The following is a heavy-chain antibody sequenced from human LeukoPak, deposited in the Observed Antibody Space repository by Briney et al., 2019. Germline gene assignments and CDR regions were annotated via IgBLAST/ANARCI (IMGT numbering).Heavy chain of an antibody. D-gene: IGHD3-9*01. V-gene: IGHV3-23*01. CDR2: ISGSGGST. CDR3: ARDGDILTGSFDY. J-gene: IGHJ4*02. CDR1: GFTFSRYA. Sequence: GGSLRLSCAASGFTFSRYAMSWVRQAPGKGLEWVSAISGSGGSTYYADSVKGRFTISRDNSKNTLYLQMNSLRAEDTAVYYCARDGDILTGSFDYWGQGTLVTVSS.